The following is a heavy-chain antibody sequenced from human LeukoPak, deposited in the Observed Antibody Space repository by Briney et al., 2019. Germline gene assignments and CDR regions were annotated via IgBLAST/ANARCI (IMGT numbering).Heavy chain of an antibody. J-gene: IGHJ4*02. V-gene: IGHV1-2*02. Sequence: GASVKVSCKASGYTFTGYYMHWVRQAPGQGLEWMGWIYPSSDGTNYAQKFQGRVTMTRDTSVSTAYMELSSLRSDDTAVYYCARDFPYGDYDPIDYWGQGTLVTVSS. CDR3: ARDFPYGDYDPIDY. CDR2: IYPSSDGT. CDR1: GYTFTGYY. D-gene: IGHD4-17*01.